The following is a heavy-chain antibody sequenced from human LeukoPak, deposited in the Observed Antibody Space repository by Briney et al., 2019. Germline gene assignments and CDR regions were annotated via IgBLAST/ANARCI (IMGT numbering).Heavy chain of an antibody. J-gene: IGHJ4*02. V-gene: IGHV4-39*01. Sequence: SETLSLTRTVSGGSVSSTEFSWGWIRQPPGKGLQWVGNLYYSGSTSYHPSLKSRVTMSVDTSKNQFSLKMTSVTAADTAVYYCARLSKGRYFGYIFDYWGQGSLVTVSS. CDR1: GGSVSSTEFS. CDR3: ARLSKGRYFGYIFDY. CDR2: LYYSGST. D-gene: IGHD3-9*01.